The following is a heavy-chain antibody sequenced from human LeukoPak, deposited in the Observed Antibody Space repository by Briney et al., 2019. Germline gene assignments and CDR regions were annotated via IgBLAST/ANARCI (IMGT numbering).Heavy chain of an antibody. CDR1: GYTFTSYG. J-gene: IGHJ6*03. Sequence: ASVKVSCKASGYTFTSYGISWVRQATGQGLEWMGWMNPNSGNTGYAQKFQGRVTITRNTSISTAYMELSSLRSEDTAVYYCARASLDTAMVPYYYYYYMDVWGKGTTVTVSS. D-gene: IGHD5-18*01. V-gene: IGHV1-8*03. CDR3: ARASLDTAMVPYYYYYYMDV. CDR2: MNPNSGNT.